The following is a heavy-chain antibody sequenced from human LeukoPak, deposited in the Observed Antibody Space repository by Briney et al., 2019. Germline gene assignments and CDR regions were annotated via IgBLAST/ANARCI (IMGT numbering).Heavy chain of an antibody. CDR3: GRSRAGAIDY. D-gene: IGHD1-26*01. CDR1: GFIFTDHY. Sequence: PGGSLRLSCVASGFIFTDHYMDWVRQAPGKGLEWVGRTRNKANSYSTEYAASVKGRFTISRDESKNSLYLQMNSLKTEDTAVYYCGRSRAGAIDYWGQGTLVTVSS. V-gene: IGHV3-72*01. J-gene: IGHJ4*02. CDR2: TRNKANSYST.